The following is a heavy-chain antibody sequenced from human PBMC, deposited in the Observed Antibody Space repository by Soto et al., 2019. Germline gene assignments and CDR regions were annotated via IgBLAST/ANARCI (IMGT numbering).Heavy chain of an antibody. CDR2: IYYSGST. Sequence: SETLSLTCTVSGGSISSSSYYWGWIRQPPGKGLEWIGSIYYSGSTYYNPSLKSRVTISVDTSKNQFSLKLSSVTAADTAVYYCARPKIPFNKWFVPGSQGTLVTVSS. V-gene: IGHV4-39*01. CDR3: ARPKIPFNKWFVP. CDR1: GGSISSSSYY. D-gene: IGHD2-2*01. J-gene: IGHJ5*02.